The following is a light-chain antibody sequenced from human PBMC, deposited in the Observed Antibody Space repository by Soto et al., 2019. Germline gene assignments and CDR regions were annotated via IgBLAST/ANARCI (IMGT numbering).Light chain of an antibody. CDR2: DDS. Sequence: SYELTQSPSVSVAPGQTVSITCGGSSIGSKSVHWYQQKPGQAPVLVVYDDSDRRSGIPERFSGSNSGNTATLTITRVEAGHEADYHCQVWDTRSEHYVFGAGTKLTVL. CDR1: SIGSKS. V-gene: IGLV3-21*02. CDR3: QVWDTRSEHYV. J-gene: IGLJ1*01.